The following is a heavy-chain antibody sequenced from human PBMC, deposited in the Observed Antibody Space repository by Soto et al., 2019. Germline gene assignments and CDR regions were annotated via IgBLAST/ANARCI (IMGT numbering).Heavy chain of an antibody. Sequence: GGSLRLSCAASGFIFSSYAMTWVRQAPGKGLEWVSGISGSGDSTYYADSVKGRFTISRDNSKNTLYLQMSSLRAEDTAVYYCAKDRSLVVRGVINEYYFDYWGQGTLVTVSS. CDR2: ISGSGDST. J-gene: IGHJ4*02. D-gene: IGHD3-10*01. V-gene: IGHV3-23*01. CDR3: AKDRSLVVRGVINEYYFDY. CDR1: GFIFSSYA.